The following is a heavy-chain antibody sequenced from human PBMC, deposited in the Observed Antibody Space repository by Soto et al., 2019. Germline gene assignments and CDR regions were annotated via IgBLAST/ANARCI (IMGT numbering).Heavy chain of an antibody. CDR1: GGTFSSYA. D-gene: IGHD6-13*01. V-gene: IGHV1-69*13. Sequence: SVKVSCKASGGTFSSYAISWVRQAPGQGLEWMGGIIPIFGTANYAQKFQGRVTITADESTSTAYMELSSLRSEDTAVYYCARGGAAGLNYYYYGMDVRGQGTTVTVSS. J-gene: IGHJ6*02. CDR3: ARGGAAGLNYYYYGMDV. CDR2: IIPIFGTA.